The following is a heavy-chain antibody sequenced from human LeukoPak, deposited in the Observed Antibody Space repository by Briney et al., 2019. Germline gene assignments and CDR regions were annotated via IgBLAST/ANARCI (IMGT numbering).Heavy chain of an antibody. CDR1: GFTFSNYA. Sequence: PGRSLRLSCAASGFTFSNYAMRWVRQAPGKGLEWVALISYDGSNKYYADSVKGRFTISRDNSKNTLYLQMNSLRAEDTAVYYCAREVTTVGSTRFDSWGQGTLVTVSS. J-gene: IGHJ4*02. V-gene: IGHV3-30-3*01. CDR2: ISYDGSNK. CDR3: AREVTTVGSTRFDS. D-gene: IGHD4-17*01.